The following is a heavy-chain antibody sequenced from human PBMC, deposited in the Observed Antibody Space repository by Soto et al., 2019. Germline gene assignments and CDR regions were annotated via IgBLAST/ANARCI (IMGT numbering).Heavy chain of an antibody. CDR1: GGSISSYY. CDR3: ARDAYSYGLNWFDP. J-gene: IGHJ5*02. D-gene: IGHD5-18*01. V-gene: IGHV4-59*01. Sequence: NPSETLSLTCTVSGGSISSYYWSWIRQPPGKGLEWIGYIYYSGSTNYNPSLKSRVTISVDTSKNQFSLKLSSVTAADTAVYYCARDAYSYGLNWFDPWGQGTLVTVSS. CDR2: IYYSGST.